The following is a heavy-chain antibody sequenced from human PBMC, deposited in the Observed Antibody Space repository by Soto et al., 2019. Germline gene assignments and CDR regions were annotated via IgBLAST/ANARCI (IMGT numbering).Heavy chain of an antibody. V-gene: IGHV3-23*01. CDR3: AKGSLYIAAADPFDY. D-gene: IGHD6-13*01. J-gene: IGHJ4*02. CDR2: ISGSGGST. Sequence: WWSLRLSCSASVFTFSSYAMSWFRQAPGRGLEWVSAISGSGGSTYYADSVKGRFTISRDNSKYTLYLQMNSLRAEDTAVCYCAKGSLYIAAADPFDYWGQGTLVPVSS. CDR1: VFTFSSYA.